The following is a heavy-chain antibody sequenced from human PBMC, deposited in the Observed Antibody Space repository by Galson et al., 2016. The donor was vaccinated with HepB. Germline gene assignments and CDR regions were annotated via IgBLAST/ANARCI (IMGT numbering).Heavy chain of an antibody. D-gene: IGHD2-21*01. CDR2: VSPYNRGT. Sequence: SVKVSYKASGYTFTSFGISWVRQAPGQGLEWIGWVSPYNRGTYYVQKFQDRLSMTTDRSTSSAFMELTSLSSDDTAVYYCARDRGDRGWLEAIDFWGQGTMVTVSS. CDR1: GYTFTSFG. CDR3: ARDRGDRGWLEAIDF. V-gene: IGHV1-18*01. J-gene: IGHJ3*01.